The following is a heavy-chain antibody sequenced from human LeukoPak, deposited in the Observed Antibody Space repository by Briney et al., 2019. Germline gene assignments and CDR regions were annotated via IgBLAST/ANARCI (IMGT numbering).Heavy chain of an antibody. J-gene: IGHJ1*01. D-gene: IGHD2-2*02. Sequence: HPGGSLRLSCEASGFTFDNYAMSWVRQALGKGLEWVSAISNSGVSTHYADSVKGRFTISRDNSKNTLFLHMNTLRADDMAVYYCAKDLYPHGRAEYFQHWGQGTLVTVSS. V-gene: IGHV3-23*01. CDR1: GFTFDNYA. CDR2: ISNSGVST. CDR3: AKDLYPHGRAEYFQH.